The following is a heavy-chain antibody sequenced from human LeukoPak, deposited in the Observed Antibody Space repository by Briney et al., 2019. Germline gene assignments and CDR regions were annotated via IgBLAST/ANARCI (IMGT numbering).Heavy chain of an antibody. V-gene: IGHV3-7*01. D-gene: IGHD6-19*01. CDR1: GFTFSNYW. J-gene: IGHJ3*02. CDR3: ARDATPGYSGAWLDSFDI. CDR2: IKRDGSEK. Sequence: GGSPRLSRAGTGFTFSNYWMTWVRQAPGKGLEWVVNIKRDGSEKHYVDSVMGRSTISRDNAMNSLYLEMSSLRVEDTAVYYCARDATPGYSGAWLDSFDIWGQGTMVTVSS.